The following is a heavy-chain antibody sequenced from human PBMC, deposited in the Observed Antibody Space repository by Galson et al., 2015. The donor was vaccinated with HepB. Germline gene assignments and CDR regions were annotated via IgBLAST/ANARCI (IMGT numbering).Heavy chain of an antibody. CDR1: GYSFTSYW. CDR3: ARPRRVGGYYYGMDV. Sequence: QSGAEVKKPGESLKISCKGSGYSFTSYWIGWVRQMPGKGLEWMGIIYPGDSDTRYSPSFQGQVTISADKSISTAYLQWSSLKASDTAMYYCARPRRVGGYYYGMDVWGQGTTVTVSS. D-gene: IGHD1-26*01. CDR2: IYPGDSDT. J-gene: IGHJ6*02. V-gene: IGHV5-51*01.